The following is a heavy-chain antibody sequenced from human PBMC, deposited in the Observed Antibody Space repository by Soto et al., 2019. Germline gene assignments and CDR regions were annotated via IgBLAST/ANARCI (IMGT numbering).Heavy chain of an antibody. Sequence: PGGSLRLSCAASGFTFSSYSMNWVRQAPGKGLEWVSSISSSSSYIYYADSVKGRFTISRDNAKNSLYLQMNSLRAEDTAVYYCARGKGLYDSSGYPYWGQGTLVTVSS. CDR3: ARGKGLYDSSGYPY. CDR1: GFTFSSYS. V-gene: IGHV3-21*01. J-gene: IGHJ4*02. D-gene: IGHD3-22*01. CDR2: ISSSSSYI.